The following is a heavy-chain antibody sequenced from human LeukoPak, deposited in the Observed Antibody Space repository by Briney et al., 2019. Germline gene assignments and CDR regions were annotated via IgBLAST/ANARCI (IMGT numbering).Heavy chain of an antibody. V-gene: IGHV5-51*01. Sequence: GESLKISCKGSGYSFTSFWIGWVRQVPGKGLEWMGIIYPGDSDTTYSPSFQGQVTISADKSISTAYLQWSSLKASDTAMYYCARQGIPAADDAFDIWGQGTMVTVSS. CDR2: IYPGDSDT. D-gene: IGHD6-13*01. J-gene: IGHJ3*02. CDR3: ARQGIPAADDAFDI. CDR1: GYSFTSFW.